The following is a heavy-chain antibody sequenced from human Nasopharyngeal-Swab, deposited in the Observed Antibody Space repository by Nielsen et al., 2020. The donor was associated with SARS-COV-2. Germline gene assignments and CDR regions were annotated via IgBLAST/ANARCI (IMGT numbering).Heavy chain of an antibody. Sequence: VKVSCKVSGYTLTELSMHWVRQAPGKGLEWMGGFDPEDGETIYAQKFQGRVTMTEDTSTDTAYMELSSLRSEDTAVYYCATDYGGRVYYYFDYWGQGTLVTVSS. CDR3: ATDYGGRVYYYFDY. V-gene: IGHV1-24*01. J-gene: IGHJ4*02. CDR2: FDPEDGET. CDR1: GYTLTELS. D-gene: IGHD6-6*01.